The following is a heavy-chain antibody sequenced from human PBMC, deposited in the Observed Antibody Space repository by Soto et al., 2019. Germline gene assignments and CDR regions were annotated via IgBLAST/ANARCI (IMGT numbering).Heavy chain of an antibody. Sequence: EVQLLESGGGLVQPGGSLRLSCAASGFTFSSYAMSWVRQAPGKGLEWVSAISVSGGSTYYADSVKGRFTISRDNSKNTLYLQMNSLRAEDTAVYYCAKDPPRYCSSTSCYEGGSSDYWGQGTLVTVSS. J-gene: IGHJ4*02. CDR3: AKDPPRYCSSTSCYEGGSSDY. D-gene: IGHD2-2*01. CDR2: ISVSGGST. CDR1: GFTFSSYA. V-gene: IGHV3-23*01.